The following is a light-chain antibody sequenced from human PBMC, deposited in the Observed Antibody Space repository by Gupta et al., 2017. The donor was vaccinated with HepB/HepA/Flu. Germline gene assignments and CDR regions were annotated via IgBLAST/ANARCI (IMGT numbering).Light chain of an antibody. Sequence: QSVLTQPPSVSAALGQKVTISCSGRSSNIGNNYVSWYQQLPGSAPKLLIYEDNKRPSGIPDRFSGSKSGTSATLGITVLQTGDEADYYCGTWDSSLSAAVFGGGTELTVL. J-gene: IGLJ2*01. CDR3: GTWDSSLSAAV. V-gene: IGLV1-51*02. CDR1: SSNIGNNY. CDR2: EDN.